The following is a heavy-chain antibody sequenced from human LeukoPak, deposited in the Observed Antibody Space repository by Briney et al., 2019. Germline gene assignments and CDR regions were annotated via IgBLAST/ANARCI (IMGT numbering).Heavy chain of an antibody. J-gene: IGHJ4*02. CDR2: IYYSGST. Sequence: SETLSLTCTVSGGSISSGDYYWSCIRQPPGKGLEWIGYIYYSGSTYYNPSLKSRVTISVDTSKNQFSLKLSSVTAADTAVYYCARDGADSSGWYHDFDYWGQGTLVTVSS. CDR1: GGSISSGDYY. D-gene: IGHD6-19*01. V-gene: IGHV4-30-4*01. CDR3: ARDGADSSGWYHDFDY.